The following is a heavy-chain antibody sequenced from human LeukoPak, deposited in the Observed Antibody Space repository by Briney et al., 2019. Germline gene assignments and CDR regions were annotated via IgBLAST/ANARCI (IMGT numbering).Heavy chain of an antibody. Sequence: ASVKVSCKASGYTFTSYYMHWVRQAPGQGLEWMGIINPSGGSTSYAQKFQGRVTMTTDTSTSTAYMELRSLRSDDTAVYYCARDRTYYYYYGMDVWGQGTTVTVSS. V-gene: IGHV1-46*01. J-gene: IGHJ6*02. CDR1: GYTFTSYY. CDR2: INPSGGST. CDR3: ARDRTYYYYYGMDV.